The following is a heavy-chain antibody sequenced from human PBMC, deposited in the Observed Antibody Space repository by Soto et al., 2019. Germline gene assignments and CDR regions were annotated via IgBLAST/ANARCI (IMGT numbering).Heavy chain of an antibody. CDR2: ISAYNGNT. D-gene: IGHD4-17*01. Sequence: QVQLVQSGAEVKKPGASVKVSCKASGYTFTSYGISWVRQAPGQGLEWMGWISAYNGNTNYAQKLQGRVTITTDTSTSTAYMGLRSLRAADTAVYYCERDGGGGTTVGYWGQGTLVTVSS. CDR3: ERDGGGGTTVGY. CDR1: GYTFTSYG. V-gene: IGHV1-18*01. J-gene: IGHJ4*02.